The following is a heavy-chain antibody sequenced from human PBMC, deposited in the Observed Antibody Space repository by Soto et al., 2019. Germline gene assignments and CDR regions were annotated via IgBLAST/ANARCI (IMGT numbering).Heavy chain of an antibody. D-gene: IGHD3-22*01. CDR1: GDSISRIDYY. V-gene: IGHV4-31*03. CDR3: AREGGSYDSGGYLIRGAFHI. J-gene: IGHJ3*02. Sequence: QVQLQESGPGLVKPSQTLSLTGSVSGDSISRIDYYWTWIRQHPEKGLEWIGNIYFRGNTYYSPSLESRLTISVDTSKNQFSLKLTSVTAADTAVYYCAREGGSYDSGGYLIRGAFHIWGQGTMVTVSS. CDR2: IYFRGNT.